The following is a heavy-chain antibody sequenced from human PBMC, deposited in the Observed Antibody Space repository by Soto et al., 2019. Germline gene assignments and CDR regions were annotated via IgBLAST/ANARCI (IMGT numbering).Heavy chain of an antibody. Sequence: TSETLSLTCTVSGGSISSSYWSRIRQPPGKGLEWIGYIYDSGSTYYNSSLKSRVTISVDTSKNQFSLKLSSVTAADTAVYYCARDICLQSGSYYYYYYGMDVWGQGTTVTVSS. D-gene: IGHD1-26*01. J-gene: IGHJ6*02. CDR1: GGSISSSY. CDR2: IYDSGST. V-gene: IGHV4-59*01. CDR3: ARDICLQSGSYYYYYYGMDV.